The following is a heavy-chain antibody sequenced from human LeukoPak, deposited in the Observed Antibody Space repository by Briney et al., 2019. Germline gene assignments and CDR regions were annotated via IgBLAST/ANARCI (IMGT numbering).Heavy chain of an antibody. D-gene: IGHD3-22*01. CDR3: AKMLYDSSGYYHEWFDP. CDR1: GFTFSDYY. J-gene: IGHJ5*02. V-gene: IGHV3-11*01. Sequence: GGSLRLSCAASGFTFSDYYMSWIRQAPGKGLEWVSYISSSGSTIYYADSVKGRFTISRDNSKNTLYLQMNNLRAEDTAVYYCAKMLYDSSGYYHEWFDPWGQGTLVTVSS. CDR2: ISSSGSTI.